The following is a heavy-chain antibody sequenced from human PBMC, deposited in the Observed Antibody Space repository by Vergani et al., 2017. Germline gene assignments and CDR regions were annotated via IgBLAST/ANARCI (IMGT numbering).Heavy chain of an antibody. CDR2: INAGNGNT. D-gene: IGHD3-22*01. Sequence: QVQLVQSGAEVKKPGASVKVSCKASGYTFTSYAMHWVRQAPGQRLGRMGWINAGNGNTKYSQKFQGRVTITRDTSASTAYMELSSLRSEDTAVYYCARVDSSGSRYNWFDPWGQGTLVTVSS. CDR3: ARVDSSGSRYNWFDP. V-gene: IGHV1-3*01. J-gene: IGHJ5*02. CDR1: GYTFTSYA.